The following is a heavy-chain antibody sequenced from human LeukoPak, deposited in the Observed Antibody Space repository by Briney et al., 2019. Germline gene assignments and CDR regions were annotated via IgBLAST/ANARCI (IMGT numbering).Heavy chain of an antibody. V-gene: IGHV4-4*02. CDR2: IYHSGST. J-gene: IGHJ5*02. Sequence: SGTLSLTRTVSGASISSSYWWTWVRQPPGKGLEWIGEIYHSGSTHYSPSLKSRVTISVDKSKNQFSLKLSSVTAADTAVYYCARSNWFDPWGQGTLVTVSS. CDR1: GASISSSYW. CDR3: ARSNWFDP.